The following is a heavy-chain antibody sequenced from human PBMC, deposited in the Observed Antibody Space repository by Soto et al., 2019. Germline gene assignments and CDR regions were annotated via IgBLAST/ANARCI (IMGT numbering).Heavy chain of an antibody. CDR1: GYTFTSYG. CDR3: ARDRALVLAAIFDWFDP. CDR2: ISAYNGNT. J-gene: IGHJ5*02. D-gene: IGHD2-2*01. Sequence: ASVKVSCKASGYTFTSYGISWVRQAPGQGLEWMGWISAYNGNTNYAQKLQGRVTMTTDTSTSTAYMELRSLRSDDTAVYYCARDRALVLAAIFDWFDPWGQGTLVTSPQ. V-gene: IGHV1-18*01.